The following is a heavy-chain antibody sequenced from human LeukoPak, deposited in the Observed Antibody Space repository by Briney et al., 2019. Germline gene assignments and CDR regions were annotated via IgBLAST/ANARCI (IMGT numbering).Heavy chain of an antibody. Sequence: GGSLRLSCAASGFTFSSYGMHWVRQAPGKGLEWVAVIWYDGSNKYYADSVKGRFTISRDNSKNTLYLQMNSLRAEDTAVYYCANGGSSGSSPFSIWGQGTMVTVSS. D-gene: IGHD6-6*01. V-gene: IGHV3-33*06. CDR1: GFTFSSYG. CDR3: ANGGSSGSSPFSI. J-gene: IGHJ3*02. CDR2: IWYDGSNK.